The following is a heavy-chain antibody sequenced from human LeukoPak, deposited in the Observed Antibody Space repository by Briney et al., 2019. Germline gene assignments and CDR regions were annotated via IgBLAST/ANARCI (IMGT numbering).Heavy chain of an antibody. V-gene: IGHV4-31*03. CDR2: IYYTGST. Sequence: PSETLSLTCTVSGGSLSSGGYYWSWLRQDPGKGLEWIGYIYYTGSTFCNPSLKSRVTTSVDTSKNQFSLKLSSVTAADTAVYYCARGSPEDAFDIWGQGTMVTVSS. D-gene: IGHD1-14*01. CDR3: ARGSPEDAFDI. CDR1: GGSLSSGGYY. J-gene: IGHJ3*02.